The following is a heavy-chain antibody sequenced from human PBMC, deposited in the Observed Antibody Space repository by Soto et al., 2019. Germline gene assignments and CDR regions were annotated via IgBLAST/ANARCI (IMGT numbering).Heavy chain of an antibody. J-gene: IGHJ4*02. CDR1: GFTFSSYG. V-gene: IGHV3-33*01. CDR2: IWYDGSNK. D-gene: IGHD4-17*01. CDR3: ARASGDLANFDY. Sequence: GGSLRLSCAASGFTFSSYGMHWVRQAPGKGLEKVADIWYDGSNKYYADSVKGRFTISRDNSKNTLYLQMNSLRAEYSAVYYCARASGDLANFDYWGQGTLVTVSS.